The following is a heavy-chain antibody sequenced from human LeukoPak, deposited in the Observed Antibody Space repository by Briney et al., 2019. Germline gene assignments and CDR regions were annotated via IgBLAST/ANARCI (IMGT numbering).Heavy chain of an antibody. V-gene: IGHV1-46*01. CDR3: ARDKEGSGSYSPLDY. CDR2: IDPSGGST. Sequence: ASVKVSCKASGYTFTSYYMHWVRQAPGQGLEWMGIIDPSGGSTSYAQKFQGRVTMTRDTSTSTVYMELSSLRSEDTAVYYCARDKEGSGSYSPLDYWGQGTLVTVSS. D-gene: IGHD3-10*01. J-gene: IGHJ4*02. CDR1: GYTFTSYY.